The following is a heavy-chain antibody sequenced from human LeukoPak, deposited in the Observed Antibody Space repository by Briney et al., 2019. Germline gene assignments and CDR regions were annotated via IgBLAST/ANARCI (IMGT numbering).Heavy chain of an antibody. V-gene: IGHV3-30*18. CDR1: GFTFSSYG. CDR2: ISYDGSNK. D-gene: IGHD3-9*01. J-gene: IGHJ3*02. CDR3: AKLEAYDILTGYYSLDAFDI. Sequence: GGSLRLSCAASGFTFSSYGMHWVRQAPGKGVEWVAVISYDGSNKYYADSVKGRFTISRDNSKNTLYLQMNRLRAEDTAVYYCAKLEAYDILTGYYSLDAFDIWGQGTMVTVSS.